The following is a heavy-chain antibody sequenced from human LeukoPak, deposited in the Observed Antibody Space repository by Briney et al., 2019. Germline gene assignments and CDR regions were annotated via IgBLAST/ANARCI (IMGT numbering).Heavy chain of an antibody. CDR3: ARDNNWNYPDY. D-gene: IGHD1-7*01. J-gene: IGHJ4*02. V-gene: IGHV3-74*01. Sequence: GSLTLSCAASGFTFSNHWMHWVRQAPGKGLVWVSRISGDRSSTRYAGSVKGRFTISREHSKTTPFLQMNSLRAEDTAVYYCARDNNWNYPDYWGQGTLVTVSS. CDR2: ISGDRSST. CDR1: GFTFSNHW.